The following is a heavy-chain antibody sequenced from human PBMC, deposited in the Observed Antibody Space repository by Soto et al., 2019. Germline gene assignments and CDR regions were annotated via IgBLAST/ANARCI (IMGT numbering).Heavy chain of an antibody. CDR3: AKDPVERSYYYGSGSSN. D-gene: IGHD3-10*01. Sequence: GGSLRLSCAASGFTFSSYAMSWVRQAPGKGLEWVSAISGSGGSTYYADSVKGRFTISRDNSKNTLYLQMNSLRAEDTAVYYCAKDPVERSYYYGSGSSNWGQGTLVTVSS. CDR1: GFTFSSYA. J-gene: IGHJ4*02. V-gene: IGHV3-23*01. CDR2: ISGSGGST.